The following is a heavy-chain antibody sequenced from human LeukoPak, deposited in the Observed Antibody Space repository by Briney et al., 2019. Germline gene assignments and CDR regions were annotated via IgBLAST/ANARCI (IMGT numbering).Heavy chain of an antibody. CDR1: GFTFDDYS. J-gene: IGHJ4*02. D-gene: IGHD6-13*01. CDR3: AKDYSSSGPFDY. V-gene: IGHV3-43*01. Sequence: GGSLRLSCAASGFTFDDYSMHWVRHAPGKGMEWVSLISWDGGNREYADSVKGRFTISRDNSRNSLFLQMNSLTTEDTAFYYCAKDYSSSGPFDYWGQGTLVTVSS. CDR2: ISWDGGNR.